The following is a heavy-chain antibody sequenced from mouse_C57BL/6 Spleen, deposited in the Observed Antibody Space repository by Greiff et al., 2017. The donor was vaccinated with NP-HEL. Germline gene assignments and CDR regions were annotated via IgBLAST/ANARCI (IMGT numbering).Heavy chain of an antibody. CDR1: GYTFTSYW. Sequence: VQLQQSGAELVRPGTSVKLSCKASGYTFTSYWMHWVKQRPGQGLEWIGVIDPSDSYTNYNQKFKGKATLTVDTSSSTAYMQLSSLTSEDSAVYYCASYRYFDYWSQGTTLTVSS. J-gene: IGHJ2*01. V-gene: IGHV1-59*01. CDR2: IDPSDSYT. CDR3: ASYRYFDY.